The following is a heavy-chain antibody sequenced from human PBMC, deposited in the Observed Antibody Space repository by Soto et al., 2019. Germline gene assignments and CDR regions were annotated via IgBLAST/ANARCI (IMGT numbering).Heavy chain of an antibody. CDR3: ARVAVGAYWFDP. Sequence: EVQLVESGGGLVQPGGSLRLSCAASGFTLSNYWMHWIRQAPGEGLVWVSRINMDGTTTNYADSVEGRFTISRDNARNTLWLQMNSLRADDTAVYYWARVAVGAYWFDPWGQGTLVTVSS. J-gene: IGHJ5*02. CDR2: INMDGTTT. CDR1: GFTLSNYW. V-gene: IGHV3-74*01. D-gene: IGHD1-26*01.